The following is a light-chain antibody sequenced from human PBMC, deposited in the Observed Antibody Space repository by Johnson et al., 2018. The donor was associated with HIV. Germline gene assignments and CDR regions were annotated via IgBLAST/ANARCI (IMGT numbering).Light chain of an antibody. CDR3: GTWDSSLSSGIYV. V-gene: IGLV1-51*02. Sequence: QSVLTQPPSVSAAPGQKVTISCSGSSSSIGNNYVSWYQQLPGTAPKLLIYESNKRPSGIPDRFSGSKSGTSATLGITGLQTGDEADYYCGTWDSSLSSGIYVFGTGTKVTVL. CDR1: SSSIGNNY. CDR2: ESN. J-gene: IGLJ1*01.